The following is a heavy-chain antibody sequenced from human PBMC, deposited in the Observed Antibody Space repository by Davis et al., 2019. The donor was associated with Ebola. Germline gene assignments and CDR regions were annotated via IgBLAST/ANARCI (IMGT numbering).Heavy chain of an antibody. J-gene: IGHJ6*04. CDR1: GFTFSTYS. CDR3: AKDGYGIYYYYGMDV. V-gene: IGHV3-21*01. Sequence: GGSLRLSCAASGFTFSTYSMSWVRQAPGKGLEWVSSISSDSDYIYYADSAKGRFTISRDTAKNSLYLQMNSLRAEDTAVYYCAKDGYGIYYYYGMDVWGKGTTVTVSS. CDR2: ISSDSDYI. D-gene: IGHD5-18*01.